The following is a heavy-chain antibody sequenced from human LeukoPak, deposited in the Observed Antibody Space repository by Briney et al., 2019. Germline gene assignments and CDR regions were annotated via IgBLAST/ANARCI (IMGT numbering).Heavy chain of an antibody. CDR2: ISSSSSYI. V-gene: IGHV3-21*05. CDR1: GFTFSSYS. J-gene: IGHJ4*02. CDR3: ARDRGYAVFDY. Sequence: GGSLRLSCAASGFTFSSYSMNWVRQAPGKGLEWVSCISSSSSYIYYADPVKGRFTISRNNAKNSLYLQMNSLRAEDTAVYYCARDRGYAVFDYWGQGTLVTVSS. D-gene: IGHD5-18*01.